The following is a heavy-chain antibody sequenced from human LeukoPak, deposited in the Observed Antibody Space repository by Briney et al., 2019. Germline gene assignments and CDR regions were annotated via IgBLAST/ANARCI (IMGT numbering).Heavy chain of an antibody. CDR2: INPSGGST. CDR3: ARAWPDTSDRGELWFGELPSYYYYYMDV. V-gene: IGHV1-46*01. J-gene: IGHJ6*03. Sequence: GASVKVSCKASGYTFTSYYMHWVRQAPGQGLEWMGIINPSGGSTSYAQKFQGRATMTRDTSISTAYLELIRLRSDDTAVSYCARAWPDTSDRGELWFGELPSYYYYYMDVWGKGTTVTISS. D-gene: IGHD3-10*01. CDR1: GYTFTSYY.